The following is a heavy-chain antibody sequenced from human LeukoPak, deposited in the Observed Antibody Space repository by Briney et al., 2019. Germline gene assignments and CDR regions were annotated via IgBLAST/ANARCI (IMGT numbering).Heavy chain of an antibody. Sequence: ASLKLSCKASGYTFTGYYMHWVRQAPGQGLEWIGWINPNSGGTNYAQTFQGRVTMTRDTSISTAYMQLSRLRSDDTAVYYCARKTSGARRTAFDIWGQGTMVTVS. CDR1: GYTFTGYY. J-gene: IGHJ3*02. D-gene: IGHD3-10*01. CDR3: ARKTSGARRTAFDI. CDR2: INPNSGGT. V-gene: IGHV1-2*02.